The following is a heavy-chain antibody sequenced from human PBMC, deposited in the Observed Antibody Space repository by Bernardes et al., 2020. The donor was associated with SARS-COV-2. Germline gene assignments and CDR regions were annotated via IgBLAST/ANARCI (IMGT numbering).Heavy chain of an antibody. CDR2: ISAYNGNT. V-gene: IGHV1-18*01. D-gene: IGHD3-3*01. CDR1: GYTFTSYG. Sequence: ASVKVSCKASGYTFTSYGISWVRQAPGQVLEWMGWISAYNGNTNYAQKLQGRVTMTTDTSTSTAYMELRSLRSDDTAVYYCARDEGRITIFGVVIVGGGMDVWGQGTTVTVSS. J-gene: IGHJ6*02. CDR3: ARDEGRITIFGVVIVGGGMDV.